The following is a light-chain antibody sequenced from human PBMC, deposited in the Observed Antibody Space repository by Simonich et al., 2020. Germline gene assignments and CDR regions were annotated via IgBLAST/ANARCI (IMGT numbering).Light chain of an antibody. Sequence: DIVMTQTPLSLSVTPGQPASISCKSSQSLLHSDGKTYLYWYLQKPGQSPQLLIYEVSNRVSGVPDRCSGSGSGTDFTLKISRVEAEDVGVYYCMQSIQLPRITFGQGTRLEIK. CDR2: EVS. CDR3: MQSIQLPRIT. V-gene: IGKV2D-29*02. J-gene: IGKJ5*01. CDR1: QSLLHSDGKTY.